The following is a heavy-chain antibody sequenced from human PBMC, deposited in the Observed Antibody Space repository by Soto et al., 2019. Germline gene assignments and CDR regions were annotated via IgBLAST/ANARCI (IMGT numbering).Heavy chain of an antibody. CDR2: INHSGST. V-gene: IGHV4-34*01. CDR3: ARVNSSSWYGNWFDP. Sequence: LSLTCAVYGGSFSGYYWSWIRQPPGQGLEWVGEINHSGSTNYNPSLKSRVTISVDTSKNQLSLKLSSVTAADTAVYYCARVNSSSWYGNWFDPWGQGTLVTVSS. CDR1: GGSFSGYY. D-gene: IGHD6-13*01. J-gene: IGHJ5*02.